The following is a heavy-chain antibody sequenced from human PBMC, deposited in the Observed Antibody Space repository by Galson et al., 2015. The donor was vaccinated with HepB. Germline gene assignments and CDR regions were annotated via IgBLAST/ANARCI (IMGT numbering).Heavy chain of an antibody. CDR1: GFTFSNAW. J-gene: IGHJ6*02. Sequence: SLRLSCAASGFTFSNAWMSWVRQAPGKGLEWVGRIKSKTDGGTTDYAAPVKGRFTISRDDSKNTLYLQMNSLKTEDTAVYYCTTDPTYYYGSGYYYYGMDVWGQGTTVTVSS. V-gene: IGHV3-15*01. CDR2: IKSKTDGGTT. D-gene: IGHD3-10*01. CDR3: TTDPTYYYGSGYYYYGMDV.